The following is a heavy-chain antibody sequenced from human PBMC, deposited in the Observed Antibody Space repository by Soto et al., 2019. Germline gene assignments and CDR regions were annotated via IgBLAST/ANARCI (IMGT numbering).Heavy chain of an antibody. CDR1: GFTFSSYW. V-gene: IGHV3-74*01. CDR2: INSDGSST. Sequence: PGGSLRLSCAASGFTFSSYWMHWVRQAPGKGLVWVSRINSDGSSTSYADSVKGRFTISRDNAKNTLYLQMNSLRAEDTAVYYCDSEMATDGMDVWGQGTTVTVSS. CDR3: DSEMATDGMDV. J-gene: IGHJ6*02.